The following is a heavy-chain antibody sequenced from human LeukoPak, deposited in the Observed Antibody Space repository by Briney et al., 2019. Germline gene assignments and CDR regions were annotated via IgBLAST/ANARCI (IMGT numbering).Heavy chain of an antibody. CDR1: GGSLSSNLYF. D-gene: IGHD3-16*02. J-gene: IGHJ4*02. CDR3: ARHLSRQTIHY. CDR2: IYYSGST. V-gene: IGHV4-39*01. Sequence: KPSETLSVTRTVAGGSLSSNLYFLGWIRQPPGKGLDWIGIIYYSGSTYYNPSLKSRVTISIDTSKNQLSLKLSSVTAADTAIYYCARHLSRQTIHYWRQKTLVTVSS.